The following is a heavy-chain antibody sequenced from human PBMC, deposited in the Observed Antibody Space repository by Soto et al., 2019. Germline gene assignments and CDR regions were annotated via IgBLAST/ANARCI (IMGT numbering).Heavy chain of an antibody. CDR2: IYYSGST. J-gene: IGHJ4*02. CDR3: ARGPELTSGYYTPAFDY. V-gene: IGHV4-59*01. Sequence: QVQLQKSGPGLVKPSETLSLTCTVSGGSISSYYWSWIRQPPGKGLEWIGYIYYSGSTNYNPSLKSRVTISVDTSKNQFSLKLSSVTAADTAVYYCARGPELTSGYYTPAFDYWGQGTLVTVSS. D-gene: IGHD3-3*01. CDR1: GGSISSYY.